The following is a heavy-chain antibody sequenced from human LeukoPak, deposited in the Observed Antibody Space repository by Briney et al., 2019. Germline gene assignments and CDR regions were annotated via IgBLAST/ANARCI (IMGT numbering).Heavy chain of an antibody. CDR3: ARDTGAPGETILVVPAAYPFDY. D-gene: IGHD2-2*01. CDR1: GGSISSGDYY. Sequence: SETLSLTCTVSGGSISSGDYYWSWIRQPSGKGLEWIGTIYYSGSTYYNPSLKSRVTISVDTSKNHFSLKLSSVTAADTAVYYCARDTGAPGETILVVPAAYPFDYWGQGTLVTVSS. V-gene: IGHV4-39*07. J-gene: IGHJ4*02. CDR2: IYYSGST.